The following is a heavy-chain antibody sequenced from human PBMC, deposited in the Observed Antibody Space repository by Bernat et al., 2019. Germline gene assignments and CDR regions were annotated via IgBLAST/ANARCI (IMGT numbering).Heavy chain of an antibody. CDR3: ARDGPMEAVGATFDY. V-gene: IGHV3-30-3*01. CDR1: GFTFSSYP. J-gene: IGHJ4*02. Sequence: QVQLVESGGGVVQPGRSLRLSCAASGFTFSSYPMHWVRQAPGKGLEWVAVISYDESSKYYADSVKGRFTVSRDSSKDTLYLQMNSLRVDDTAVYYCARDGPMEAVGATFDYWGLGTLVTVSS. D-gene: IGHD6-19*01. CDR2: ISYDESSK.